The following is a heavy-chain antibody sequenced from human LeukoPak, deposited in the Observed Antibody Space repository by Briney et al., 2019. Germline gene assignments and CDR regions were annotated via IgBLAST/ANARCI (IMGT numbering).Heavy chain of an antibody. CDR3: ARLDSFGELLIDY. Sequence: GESLKISCKGSGYSFTNYWIGWVRQMPGKGLEWMGMIYPGDSDTRYSPSFQGQVTISADKSISTAYLQWSSLKAPDTAMYYCARLDSFGELLIDYWGQGTLVTVSS. CDR2: IYPGDSDT. CDR1: GYSFTNYW. J-gene: IGHJ4*02. V-gene: IGHV5-51*01. D-gene: IGHD3-10*01.